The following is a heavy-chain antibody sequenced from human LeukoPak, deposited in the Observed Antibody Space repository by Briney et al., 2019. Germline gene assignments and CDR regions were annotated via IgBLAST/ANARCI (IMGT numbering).Heavy chain of an antibody. CDR3: ARTPAAMEYYFDY. Sequence: ASVKVSCKASGYTFTSYAMHWVRQAPGQRLEWMGWINAGNGNTKYSQRFQGRVTITRDTSASTAYMELSSLRSEDTAVYYCARTPAAMEYYFDYWGQGTLVTVSS. CDR1: GYTFTSYA. D-gene: IGHD2-2*01. CDR2: INAGNGNT. J-gene: IGHJ4*02. V-gene: IGHV1-3*01.